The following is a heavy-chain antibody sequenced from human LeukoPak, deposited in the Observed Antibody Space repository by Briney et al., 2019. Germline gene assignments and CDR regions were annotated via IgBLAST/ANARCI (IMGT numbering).Heavy chain of an antibody. Sequence: PGGSLRLSCAASGFTFSSYSMNWVRQAPGKGLEWVSSISSSSSYIYYADSVKGRFTISRDNAKNSLYLQMNSLRAEDTAVYYCARDSSITMIVVDNYFDYWGQGTLVTVSS. J-gene: IGHJ4*02. V-gene: IGHV3-21*01. CDR3: ARDSSITMIVVDNYFDY. D-gene: IGHD3-22*01. CDR2: ISSSSSYI. CDR1: GFTFSSYS.